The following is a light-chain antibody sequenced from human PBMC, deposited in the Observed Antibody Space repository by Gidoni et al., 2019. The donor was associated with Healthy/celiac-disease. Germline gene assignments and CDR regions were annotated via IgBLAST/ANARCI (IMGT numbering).Light chain of an antibody. J-gene: IGLJ1*01. CDR3: CSYAGSSTPYV. V-gene: IGLV2-23*01. CDR1: SSDVGSYNL. Sequence: QSALTQPASVSGSPGQSITISCTGTSSDVGSYNLVSWYQQHPGKAPKLMIYEGSKRPSGVSNRSSGFKSGNTASLTISGLQAEDEADYYCCSYAGSSTPYVFGTGTKVTVL. CDR2: EGS.